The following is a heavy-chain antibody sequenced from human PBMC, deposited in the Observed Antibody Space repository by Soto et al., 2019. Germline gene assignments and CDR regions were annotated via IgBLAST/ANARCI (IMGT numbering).Heavy chain of an antibody. Sequence: ESGGGVVQPGRSLRLSCAASGFTFSSYAMHWVRQAPGKGLEWVAVISYDGSNKYYADSVKGRFTISRDNSKNTLYLQMNSLRAEDTAVYYCARERGYYDSSGYSPPRYGMDVWGQGTTVTVSS. D-gene: IGHD3-22*01. CDR1: GFTFSSYA. J-gene: IGHJ6*02. CDR3: ARERGYYDSSGYSPPRYGMDV. CDR2: ISYDGSNK. V-gene: IGHV3-30-3*01.